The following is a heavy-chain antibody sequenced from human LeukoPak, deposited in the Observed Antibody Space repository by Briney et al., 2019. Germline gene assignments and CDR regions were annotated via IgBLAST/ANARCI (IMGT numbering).Heavy chain of an antibody. V-gene: IGHV3-7*03. CDR1: GFTFSSYW. D-gene: IGHD2-21*01. J-gene: IGHJ3*02. CDR2: IKQDGSEK. Sequence: GGSLRLSCAASGFTFSSYWMSWVRQAPGKGLEWVANIKQDGSEKYYVDSVKGRFTISRDNAKNILYLQMNSLRAEDTAVYYCAKDRGGDFYDAFEIWGQGTLVTVSS. CDR3: AKDRGGDFYDAFEI.